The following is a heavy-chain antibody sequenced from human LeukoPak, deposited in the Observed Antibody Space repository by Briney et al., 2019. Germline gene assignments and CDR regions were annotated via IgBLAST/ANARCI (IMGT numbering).Heavy chain of an antibody. Sequence: PGGSLRLSCAASGFTFSSYAMSWVRQAPGKGLEWVSAISGSGGSRYYADSVKGRFTISRDYSKNTLYLQMNSLRADDTAVYYCAKDVKGSYGMDVWGQGTTVTVSS. CDR1: GFTFSSYA. J-gene: IGHJ6*02. CDR3: AKDVKGSYGMDV. V-gene: IGHV3-23*01. CDR2: ISGSGGSR.